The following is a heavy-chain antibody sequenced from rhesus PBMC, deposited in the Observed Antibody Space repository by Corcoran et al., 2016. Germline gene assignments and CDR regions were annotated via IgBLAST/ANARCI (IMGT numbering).Heavy chain of an antibody. CDR2: IHGSGSST. CDR1: GGSISSSY. Sequence: QVQLQESGPGLVQPSETLSVTCAVSGGSISSSYWNWFRQAPGKGLEWIGYIHGSGSSTSYNPSLKSRVTLSVDASKSQLSLKLTSVTAADTAVFYCARYLNSNPKSLDVWGRGVLVTVSS. D-gene: IGHD4-23*01. V-gene: IGHV4-169*01. J-gene: IGHJ5-2*02. CDR3: ARYLNSNPKSLDV.